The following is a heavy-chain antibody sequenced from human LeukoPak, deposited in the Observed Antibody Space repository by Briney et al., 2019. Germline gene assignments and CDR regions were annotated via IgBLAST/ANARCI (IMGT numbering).Heavy chain of an antibody. J-gene: IGHJ5*02. V-gene: IGHV1-18*01. CDR3: ARVQYTGYSSGLSNWFDP. Sequence: ASVKVSCKASGYTFTSYGISWVRQAPGQGLEWMGWISAYNGNTNYAQKLQGRVTMTTDTSTSTAYMELRSLRSDDTAVYYCARVQYTGYSSGLSNWFDPWGQGTLVTVSS. CDR1: GYTFTSYG. D-gene: IGHD6-19*01. CDR2: ISAYNGNT.